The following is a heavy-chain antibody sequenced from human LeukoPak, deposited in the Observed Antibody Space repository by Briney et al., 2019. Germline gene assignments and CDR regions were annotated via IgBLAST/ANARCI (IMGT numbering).Heavy chain of an antibody. CDR2: INPNSGNT. Sequence: ASVKVSCKASGYSFTGYYMHWVQQAPGQGLEWMGWINPNSGNTGYAQKFQGRVTITRNTSISTAYMELSSLRSEDTAVYYCARLVSPSSWYVGYYYYMDVWGKGTTVTVSS. CDR3: ARLVSPSSWYVGYYYYMDV. V-gene: IGHV1-8*03. D-gene: IGHD6-13*01. CDR1: GYSFTGYY. J-gene: IGHJ6*03.